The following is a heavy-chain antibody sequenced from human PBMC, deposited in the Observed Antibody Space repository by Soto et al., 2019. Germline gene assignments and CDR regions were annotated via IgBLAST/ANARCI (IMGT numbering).Heavy chain of an antibody. D-gene: IGHD3-9*01. V-gene: IGHV3-23*01. CDR2: ISRDAANT. J-gene: IGHJ4*02. Sequence: GGSLRLSCAASAFIFSDYAMTWVRQAPGKGLEWVSTISRDAANTHYADSVKGRFTISRDNSKNTLYLQMSSLRGEDTALYYCAKDPSTGYADHWGQGTLVTVSS. CDR3: AKDPSTGYADH. CDR1: AFIFSDYA.